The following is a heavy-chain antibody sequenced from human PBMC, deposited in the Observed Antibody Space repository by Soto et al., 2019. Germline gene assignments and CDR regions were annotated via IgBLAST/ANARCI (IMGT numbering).Heavy chain of an antibody. Sequence: QVQLVESGGGLVKPGGSLRLSCAASGLTFSDHYMTWIRQAPGKGLEWISYISSSAGTIYYADSVKGRFTISRDNAKNSLYLQMTNLRAEDTAVYYCARAPYFGPGTYYYYALDVWGQGTTVTVSS. J-gene: IGHJ6*02. D-gene: IGHD3-10*01. V-gene: IGHV3-11*01. CDR1: GLTFSDHY. CDR2: ISSSAGTI. CDR3: ARAPYFGPGTYYYYALDV.